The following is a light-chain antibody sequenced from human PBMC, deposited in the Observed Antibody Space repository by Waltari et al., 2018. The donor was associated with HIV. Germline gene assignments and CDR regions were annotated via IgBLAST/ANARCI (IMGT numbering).Light chain of an antibody. CDR1: QNISSTY. CDR3: QQYGSSLWT. Sequence: EIVLTQSPGTLSLSPGERATLSCRASQNISSTYLAWYQQKPGQAPRLLIYGASSRATGIPDTFSGSGSGTDFTLTISRLEPEDFAVYYCQQYGSSLWTFDQGTKVEIK. V-gene: IGKV3-20*01. J-gene: IGKJ1*01. CDR2: GAS.